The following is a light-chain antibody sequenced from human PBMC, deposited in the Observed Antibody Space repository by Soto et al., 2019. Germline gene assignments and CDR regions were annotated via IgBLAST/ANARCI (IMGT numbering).Light chain of an antibody. CDR3: QQYGSSPFT. J-gene: IGKJ3*01. CDR2: GAS. CDR1: SAVSSIY. V-gene: IGKV3-20*01. Sequence: ETVLTQSPGTLSLSPGERATLSCRASSAVSSIYLAWYQQKPGQAPSLLIYGASSRATGIPDRFSGSGSGTDFTLTISRLEPEDFGVYYCQQYGSSPFTFGPGTKVDIK.